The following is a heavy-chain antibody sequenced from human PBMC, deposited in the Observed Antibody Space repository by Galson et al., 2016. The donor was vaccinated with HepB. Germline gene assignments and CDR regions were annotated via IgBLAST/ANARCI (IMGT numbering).Heavy chain of an antibody. V-gene: IGHV7-4-1*02. J-gene: IGHJ4*02. CDR1: GYSFTTYP. CDR2: INTDTGSP. Sequence: SVKVSCKASGYSFTTYPINWVRQAPGQGLEWMGWINTDTGSPAYAQGFTGRYVFSLDSSVGTAYPQIIHLKTEDTAVYFCASGSGSSLAFWGQGSLVTVPS. CDR3: ASGSGSSLAF. D-gene: IGHD3-10*01.